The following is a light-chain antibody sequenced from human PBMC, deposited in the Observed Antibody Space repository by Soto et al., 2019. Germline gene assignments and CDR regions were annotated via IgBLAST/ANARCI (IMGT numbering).Light chain of an antibody. CDR1: QSIGST. J-gene: IGKJ3*01. CDR3: QQYNNWPFA. V-gene: IGKV3-15*01. Sequence: EIVMTQSPATLSVSPGERATLSCRASQSIGSTLAWYQQKPGQAPRLLIYDASTRATGIPVRFSGSGSGTEFPLTINSLQSEDFTVYYGQQYNNWPFAFGPGTKVDIK. CDR2: DAS.